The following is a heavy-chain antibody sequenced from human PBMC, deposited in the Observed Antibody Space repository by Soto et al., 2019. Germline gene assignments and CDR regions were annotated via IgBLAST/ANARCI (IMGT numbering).Heavy chain of an antibody. CDR3: AKGASTAIVTDYFDY. V-gene: IGHV3-30*18. J-gene: IGHJ4*02. CDR2: ISYDGSNK. D-gene: IGHD5-18*01. CDR1: GFTFSSYG. Sequence: GGSLRLSCAASGFTFSSYGMHWVRQAPGKGLEWVAVISYDGSNKYYADSVKGRFTISRDNSKNTLYLQMNSLRAEDTAVYYCAKGASTAIVTDYFDYSGQGTLVIV.